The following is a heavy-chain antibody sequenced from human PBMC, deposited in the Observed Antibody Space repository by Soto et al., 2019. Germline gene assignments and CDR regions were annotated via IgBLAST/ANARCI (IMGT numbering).Heavy chain of an antibody. J-gene: IGHJ4*02. D-gene: IGHD2-15*01. CDR1: VSTFTSYG. Sequence: QVKLLKFGAEVRKPGAPVKVPCRASVSTFTSYGISWVRQAPGQGLRWMGRIRGYNGNSNYAQNLQGRVTMTTDTSTSTAYMELRSLRSDDTAVYYCAREDIQDIVVVVVAPEGLGYWGQGTLVTVSS. CDR2: IRGYNGNS. CDR3: AREDIQDIVVVVVAPEGLGY. V-gene: IGHV1-18*01.